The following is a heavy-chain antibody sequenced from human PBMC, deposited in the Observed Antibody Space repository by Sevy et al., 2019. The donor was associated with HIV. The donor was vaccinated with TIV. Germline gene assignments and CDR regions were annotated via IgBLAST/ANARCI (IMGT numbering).Heavy chain of an antibody. CDR2: IKEDGSEK. J-gene: IGHJ4*02. V-gene: IGHV3-7*03. CDR3: AKDVY. CDR1: GFTFSTHW. Sequence: GGSLRLSCAASGFTFSTHWMSCVRQAPGKGLEWVANIKEDGSEKYYVDSVKGRFTISRDNAKNSLFLQMNGLRAEDTAVYYCAKDVYWGQGTLVTVSS.